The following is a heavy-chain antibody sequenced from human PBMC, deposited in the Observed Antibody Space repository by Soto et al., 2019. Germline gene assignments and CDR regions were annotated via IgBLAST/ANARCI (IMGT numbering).Heavy chain of an antibody. CDR3: AREVIVVVPAAHAFDI. CDR2: IIPIFGTA. D-gene: IGHD2-2*01. CDR1: GGTFSSYA. Sequence: SVKVSCKASGGTFSSYAISWVRQAPGQGLEWMGGIIPIFGTANYAQKFQGRVTITADKSTSTAYMELSSLRSEDTAVYYCAREVIVVVPAAHAFDIWGQGTMVTVSS. V-gene: IGHV1-69*06. J-gene: IGHJ3*02.